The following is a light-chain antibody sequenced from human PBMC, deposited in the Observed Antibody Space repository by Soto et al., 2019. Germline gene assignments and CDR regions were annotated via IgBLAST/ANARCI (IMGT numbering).Light chain of an antibody. V-gene: IGLV2-14*01. J-gene: IGLJ1*01. CDR2: EVS. Sequence: QSVLTQPASVSGSPGQSITISCTGTSRDVGGYNYASWYQQHPGKAPKLIFYEVSNRPSGVSNRFSASKSGNTASLTISGLQTGDEADYYCSSYTSSSTYVFGTGTKV. CDR1: SRDVGGYNY. CDR3: SSYTSSSTYV.